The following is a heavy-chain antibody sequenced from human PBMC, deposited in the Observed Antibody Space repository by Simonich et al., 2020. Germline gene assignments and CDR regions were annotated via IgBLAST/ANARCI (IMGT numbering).Heavy chain of an antibody. D-gene: IGHD6-6*01. CDR3: ARDRAARYYYYYYMDV. Sequence: QVQLVQSGAEVKKPGASVKVSCKASGYTFTGYYMHWVRQAPGQGLEWSGWINPKRGGKNDAQKFQGRVTRTRDTSISTAYMELSRLRSDDTAVYYCARDRAARYYYYYYMDVWGKGTTVTVSS. CDR1: GYTFTGYY. V-gene: IGHV1-2*02. CDR2: INPKRGGK. J-gene: IGHJ6*03.